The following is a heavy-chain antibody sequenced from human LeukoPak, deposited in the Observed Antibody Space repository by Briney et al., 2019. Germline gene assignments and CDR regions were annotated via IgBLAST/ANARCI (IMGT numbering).Heavy chain of an antibody. D-gene: IGHD3-10*01. CDR2: INHSGST. J-gene: IGHJ3*02. CDR1: GGSFSGYY. CDR3: ASPGSGRHAFDI. V-gene: IGHV4-34*01. Sequence: PSETLSLTCAVYGGSFSGYYWSWIRHPPGKGLEWIGEINHSGSTNYNPSLTSRVTITVDTSKNQFSLKLSSVTAAATAVYYGASPGSGRHAFDIWGQGTMVTVSS.